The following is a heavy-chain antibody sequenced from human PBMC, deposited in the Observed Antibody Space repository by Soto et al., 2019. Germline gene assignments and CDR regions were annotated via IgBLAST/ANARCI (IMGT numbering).Heavy chain of an antibody. D-gene: IGHD5-18*01. CDR2: ISYDGSNK. CDR1: GFTFSSYA. V-gene: IGHV3-30-3*01. J-gene: IGHJ4*02. CDR3: ARDRPYRYGGYFDY. Sequence: PGGSLRLSCAASGFTFSSYAMHWVRQAPGKGLEWVAVISYDGSNKYYADSVKGRFTISRDNSKNTLYLQMNSLRAEDTAVYYCARDRPYRYGGYFDYWGQGTLVTVSS.